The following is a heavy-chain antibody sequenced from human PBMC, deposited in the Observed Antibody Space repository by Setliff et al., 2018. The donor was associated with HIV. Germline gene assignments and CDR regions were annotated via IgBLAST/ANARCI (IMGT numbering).Heavy chain of an antibody. CDR2: MYHTGMS. J-gene: IGHJ4*02. Sequence: PSETLSLTCSVSGGSMSSHYWTWVRQPAGKGLEWIGRMYHTGMSNYNPSLKSRVTMSVSPSKNQFSLKLTSVTAADTAVYYCARYWGSYPEHFDYWGQGTLVTVSS. CDR3: ARYWGSYPEHFDY. D-gene: IGHD1-26*01. CDR1: GGSMSSHY. V-gene: IGHV4-4*07.